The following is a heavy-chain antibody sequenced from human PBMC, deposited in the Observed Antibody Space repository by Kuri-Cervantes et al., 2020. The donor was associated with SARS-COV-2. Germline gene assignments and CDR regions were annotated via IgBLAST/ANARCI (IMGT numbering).Heavy chain of an antibody. J-gene: IGHJ4*02. CDR3: AREDYYGSGSYWGLFDY. CDR1: GFTFSDHY. V-gene: IGHV3-48*01. CDR2: ISSSSSTI. D-gene: IGHD3-10*01. Sequence: GESLKISCAASGFTFSDHYMDWVHQAPGKGLEWVSYISSSSSTIYYADSVKGRFTISRDNAKNSLYLQMNSLRAEDTAVYYCAREDYYGSGSYWGLFDYWGQGTLVTVSS.